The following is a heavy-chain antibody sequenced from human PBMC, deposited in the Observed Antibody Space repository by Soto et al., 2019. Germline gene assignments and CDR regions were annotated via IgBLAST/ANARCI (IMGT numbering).Heavy chain of an antibody. Sequence: EVQLVESGGGLVKPGGSGSLSCVASGFTFSGYSINWVRQAPGKGLEWVSYISGPSIYIYYADSVKGRFTISRDNAKSAVYLQMNSLRAEDTAVYYCARGFRNGFNVWGQGTTVSVSS. CDR1: GFTFSGYS. J-gene: IGHJ6*02. CDR2: ISGPSIYI. CDR3: ARGFRNGFNV. D-gene: IGHD2-8*01. V-gene: IGHV3-21*01.